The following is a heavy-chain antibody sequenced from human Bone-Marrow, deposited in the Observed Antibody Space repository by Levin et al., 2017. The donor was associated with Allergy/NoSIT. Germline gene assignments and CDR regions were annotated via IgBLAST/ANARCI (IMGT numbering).Heavy chain of an antibody. CDR2: TYYRSKWYN. V-gene: IGHV6-1*01. CDR3: ARGTWGGYGMDV. CDR1: GDSVSSNSAA. D-gene: IGHD3-16*01. Sequence: SQTLSLTCAISGDSVSSNSAAWNWIRQSPSRGLEWLGRTYYRSKWYNDYAVSVRSRATVNPDTSKNQFSLQLNSVTPEDTAMYYCARGTWGGYGMDVWGQGTTVTVSS. J-gene: IGHJ6*02.